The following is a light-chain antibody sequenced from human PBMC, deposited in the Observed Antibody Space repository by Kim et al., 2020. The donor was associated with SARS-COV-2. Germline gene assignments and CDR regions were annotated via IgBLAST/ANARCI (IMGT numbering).Light chain of an antibody. V-gene: IGKV1-12*01. Sequence: DIQMTQSPSAVSMSVGDRVTITCRASQPIGSWLAWYQQKPGKAPKLLIHSASDLHSGVPSRFSGSGSGTDFVLTISSLQPEDFATYYCQQGNNFPWTFGQGTKVDIK. CDR1: QPIGSW. CDR3: QQGNNFPWT. J-gene: IGKJ1*01. CDR2: SAS.